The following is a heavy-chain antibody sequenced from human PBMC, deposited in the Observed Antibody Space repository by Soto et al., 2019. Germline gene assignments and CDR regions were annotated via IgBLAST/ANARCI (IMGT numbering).Heavy chain of an antibody. CDR2: VYYSGTT. J-gene: IGHJ2*01. D-gene: IGHD3-22*01. CDR1: GASINNNDYY. Sequence: SETLSLTCTVSGASINNNDYYWSWIRQTPGKGLEWIGYVYYSGTTDYIPSLKSRLSMSIDKSQNQFTLKLNSVTAADTATYYCARMSYFYDKWYFDLCCRGTLVTVSS. V-gene: IGHV4-30-4*01. CDR3: ARMSYFYDKWYFDL.